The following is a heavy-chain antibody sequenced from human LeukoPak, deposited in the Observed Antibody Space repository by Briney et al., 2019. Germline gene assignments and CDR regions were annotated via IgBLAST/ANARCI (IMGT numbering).Heavy chain of an antibody. CDR2: INPNSGGT. V-gene: IGHV1-2*02. Sequence: ASVKVSCKASGYTFTGYYMHWVRQAPGQGLEWMGWINPNSGGTNYAQKLQGRVTMTTDTSTSTAYMELRSLRSDDTAVYYCAVYSGYDLIADAFDIWGQGTMVTVSS. CDR1: GYTFTGYY. J-gene: IGHJ3*02. CDR3: AVYSGYDLIADAFDI. D-gene: IGHD5-12*01.